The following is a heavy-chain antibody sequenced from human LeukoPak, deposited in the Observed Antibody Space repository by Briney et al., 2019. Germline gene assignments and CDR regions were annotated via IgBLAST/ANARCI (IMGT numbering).Heavy chain of an antibody. D-gene: IGHD6-13*01. J-gene: IGHJ5*02. Sequence: SETLSLTCTVSGGSISSYYWSWIRQPPGKGLEWIGYIYTSGSTNYNPSLKSRVTISVDTSKNQFSLKLSSVTAADMAVYYCARHGFPFIAAALAWFDPWGQGALVTVSS. CDR2: IYTSGST. V-gene: IGHV4-4*09. CDR1: GGSISSYY. CDR3: ARHGFPFIAAALAWFDP.